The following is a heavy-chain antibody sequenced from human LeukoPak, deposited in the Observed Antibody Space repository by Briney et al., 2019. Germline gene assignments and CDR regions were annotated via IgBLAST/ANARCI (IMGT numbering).Heavy chain of an antibody. CDR3: ARGPAFRRPRDPRIAGECGY. V-gene: IGHV1-24*01. J-gene: IGHJ4*02. CDR2: FDPENGDT. CDR1: GYTLTELS. D-gene: IGHD6-13*01. Sequence: ASVKVSCKVSGYTLTELSIHWVRQAPGKGLEWMGGFDPENGDTIYAQKFQGRVTMTQETSTDTAYMELSSLRSGDTAVYYCARGPAFRRPRDPRIAGECGYWGQGTLVTVSS.